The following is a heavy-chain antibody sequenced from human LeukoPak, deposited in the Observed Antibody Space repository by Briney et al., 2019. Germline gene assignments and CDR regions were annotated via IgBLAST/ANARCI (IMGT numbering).Heavy chain of an antibody. V-gene: IGHV1-69*05. D-gene: IGHD3-22*01. CDR2: IIPIFGTA. CDR3: ARHYYDPPAFDI. Sequence: ASVKVSCKASGGTFSSYAISWVRQAPGQGLEWMGGIIPIFGTANYAQKFQGRVTITTDESTSTAYMELSSLRSEDTAVYYCARHYYDPPAFDIWGQGTMVTVSS. J-gene: IGHJ3*02. CDR1: GGTFSSYA.